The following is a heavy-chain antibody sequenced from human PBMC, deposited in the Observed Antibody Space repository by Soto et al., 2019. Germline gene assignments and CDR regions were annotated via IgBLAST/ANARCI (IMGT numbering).Heavy chain of an antibody. V-gene: IGHV1-3*01. J-gene: IGHJ5*02. CDR1: GYTFTSYA. Sequence: ASVKVSCKASGYTFTSYAMQWVRQAPGQRLEWMGWINAGNGNTKYSQKFQGRVTITRDTSASTAYLELSSLRSEDTAVYYCARVDSSGWFNWFDPWGQGTLVTVSS. D-gene: IGHD6-19*01. CDR3: ARVDSSGWFNWFDP. CDR2: INAGNGNT.